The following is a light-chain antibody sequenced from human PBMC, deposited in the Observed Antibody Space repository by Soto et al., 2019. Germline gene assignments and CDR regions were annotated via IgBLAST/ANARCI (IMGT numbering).Light chain of an antibody. CDR2: RSD. V-gene: IGLV1-47*01. Sequence: QSVLTQPPSTSGTPGQTVTISCSGSSSNIGGNHVYWYQQFPGMAHKLRLYRSDQRPTGVPDRFSGAKSGTSASLAISCLGSDEEPDYYCSARDDSLSGVVFGGGIKLTLL. J-gene: IGLJ2*01. CDR1: SSNIGGNH. CDR3: SARDDSLSGVV.